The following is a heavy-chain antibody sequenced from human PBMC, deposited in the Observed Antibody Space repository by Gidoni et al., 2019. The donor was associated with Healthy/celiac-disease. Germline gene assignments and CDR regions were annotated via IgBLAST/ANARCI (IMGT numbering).Heavy chain of an antibody. J-gene: IGHJ4*02. CDR1: GGSISSGSYY. CDR3: ARDDYGDHCLNY. Sequence: QVQLQESGPGLVTPSQTLSLTCTVSGGSISSGSYYWSWIRQPAGKGLEWIGRIYTSGSTNYNPSLKSRVTISVDTSKNQFSLKLSSVTAADTAVYYCARDDYGDHCLNYWGQGTLVTVSS. D-gene: IGHD4-17*01. CDR2: IYTSGST. V-gene: IGHV4-61*02.